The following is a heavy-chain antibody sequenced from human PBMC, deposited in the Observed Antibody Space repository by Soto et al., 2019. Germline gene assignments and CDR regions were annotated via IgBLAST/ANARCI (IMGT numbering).Heavy chain of an antibody. CDR1: GGTFSSYA. CDR3: ARSSGYSSGWYESDAFDI. Sequence: PVKVSLKGSGGTFSSYAISWGRQAPGQRLEWMGGIIPIFGTANYAQKFQGRVTITADESTSTAYMELSSLRSEDTAVYYCARSSGYSSGWYESDAFDIWGQGTMVTVSS. D-gene: IGHD6-19*01. J-gene: IGHJ3*02. CDR2: IIPIFGTA. V-gene: IGHV1-69*13.